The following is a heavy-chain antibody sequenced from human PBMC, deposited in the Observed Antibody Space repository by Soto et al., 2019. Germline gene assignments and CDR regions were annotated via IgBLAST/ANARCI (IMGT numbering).Heavy chain of an antibody. J-gene: IGHJ5*02. V-gene: IGHV3-23*01. CDR2: ISGSGTIT. CDR1: GFPFSRRA. CDR3: AEWARYCSGADCRA. Sequence: ESGGGLVQPGGSLRLSCAASGFPFSRRAMSWVRQAPGKGLEWVSAISGSGTITYYADSVKGRFTISRDTSKNTLYLQMNSLGADDTAVYYCAEWARYCSGADCRAWGQGTLVTVSS. D-gene: IGHD2-15*01.